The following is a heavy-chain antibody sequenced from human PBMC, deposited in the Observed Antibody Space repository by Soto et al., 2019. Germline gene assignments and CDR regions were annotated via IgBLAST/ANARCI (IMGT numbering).Heavy chain of an antibody. CDR3: ATDILTGYRTPDAFDI. CDR2: ISYDGSNK. CDR1: GLTFSSYG. Sequence: GSLRLSCAASGLTFSSYGMHWVRQAPGKGLEWVAVISYDGSNKYYADSVKGRFTISRDNSKNTLYLQMNSLRAEDTAVYYCATDILTGYRTPDAFDIWGQGTMVTVSS. V-gene: IGHV3-30*03. J-gene: IGHJ3*02. D-gene: IGHD3-9*01.